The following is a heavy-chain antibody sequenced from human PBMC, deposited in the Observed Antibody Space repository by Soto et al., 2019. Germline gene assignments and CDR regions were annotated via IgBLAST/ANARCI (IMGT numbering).Heavy chain of an antibody. Sequence: QVQLVESGGGLVKPGGSLRLSCAASGFSFSDYYMSWIRQAPGKGLEWVSYISSSGDTKLYAESVKGRFTISRDNARNSLHLEMNSLRAEDTAVYYCAKPLSLYSSSYLDYWAQDTLVTVSS. CDR1: GFSFSDYY. D-gene: IGHD6-13*01. CDR3: AKPLSLYSSSYLDY. CDR2: ISSSGDTK. J-gene: IGHJ4*02. V-gene: IGHV3-11*01.